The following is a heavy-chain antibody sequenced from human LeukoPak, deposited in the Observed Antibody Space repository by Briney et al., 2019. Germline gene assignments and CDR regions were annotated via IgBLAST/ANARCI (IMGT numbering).Heavy chain of an antibody. V-gene: IGHV3-23*01. J-gene: IGHJ4*02. Sequence: GGSLRLSCAASGFTFSSNAMSWVRQAPGKGLEWVSGISTSGGTTYYADSVKGRFTISRDNSKNTLDLQMSSLRVEDTAVYYCAKCNGRGAVNFDYWGQGTLVTVSS. CDR3: AKCNGRGAVNFDY. D-gene: IGHD2/OR15-2a*01. CDR2: ISTSGGTT. CDR1: GFTFSSNA.